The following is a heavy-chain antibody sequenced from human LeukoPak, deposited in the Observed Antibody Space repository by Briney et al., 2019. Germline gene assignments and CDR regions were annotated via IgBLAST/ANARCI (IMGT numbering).Heavy chain of an antibody. CDR3: AKEAGSNQLFDY. V-gene: IGHV3-23*01. J-gene: IGHJ4*02. CDR2: ISASGDST. Sequence: PGGSLRLSCAASGFTFSSYAMSWVRQGPGKGLEWVSAISASGDSTYNADSVKGRFTISRDNSKNTLYLQMNSLRAEDTAVYYCAKEAGSNQLFDYWGQGTLVTVSS. CDR1: GFTFSSYA. D-gene: IGHD1-1*01.